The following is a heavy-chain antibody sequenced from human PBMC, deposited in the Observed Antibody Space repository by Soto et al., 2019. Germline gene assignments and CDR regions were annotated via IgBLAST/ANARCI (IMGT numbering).Heavy chain of an antibody. CDR2: ISGSGGST. Sequence: GSLRLSCAASGFTFSSYAMSCVRQAPGKGVEWVSAISGSGGSTYYADSVKGRFTISRDNSKNTLYLQMNSLRAEDTAVYYCAKKAPFSGYDGRVDYWCQGTLVTVSS. J-gene: IGHJ4*02. CDR3: AKKAPFSGYDGRVDY. V-gene: IGHV3-23*01. CDR1: GFTFSSYA. D-gene: IGHD5-12*01.